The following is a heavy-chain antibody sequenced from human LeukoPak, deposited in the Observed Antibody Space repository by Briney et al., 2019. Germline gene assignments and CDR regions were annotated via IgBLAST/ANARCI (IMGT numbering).Heavy chain of an antibody. CDR2: IYYRSKWYS. D-gene: IGHD3-10*01. Sequence: SQTLSLTCAISGDSVSGGSAGWKWIRQSPSRGLEWLGRIYYRSKWYSDYAISLKSRITINPDTSRNQFSLQLNSVTHDDRAVYYCTGGGLVRGTLHWFDPWGQGTLVTVSS. V-gene: IGHV6-1*01. J-gene: IGHJ5*02. CDR3: TGGGLVRGTLHWFDP. CDR1: GDSVSGGSAG.